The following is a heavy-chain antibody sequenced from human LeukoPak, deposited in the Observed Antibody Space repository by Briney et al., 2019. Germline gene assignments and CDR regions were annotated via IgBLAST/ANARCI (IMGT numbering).Heavy chain of an antibody. CDR1: GLTFSVSA. D-gene: IGHD6-25*01. CDR2: IKTKADNYAT. CDR3: THPAYYYNVDA. V-gene: IGHV3-73*01. Sequence: PGGSLRLSCSASGLTFSVSAIHWVRQASGKGLEWVGRIKTKADNYATAYAASVKGRFTISRDDSTNTAYLQMNSLKTEDTAVYYCTHPAYYYNVDAWGKGTTVTVSS. J-gene: IGHJ6*04.